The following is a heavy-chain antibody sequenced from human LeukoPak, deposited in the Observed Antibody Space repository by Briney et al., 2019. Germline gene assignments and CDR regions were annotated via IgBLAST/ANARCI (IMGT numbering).Heavy chain of an antibody. CDR1: GGSISSSY. D-gene: IGHD2-2*01. J-gene: IGHJ6*03. CDR3: ARGDSSTSGAAYYYYYMDV. Sequence: SETLSLTCIVSGGSISSSYWSWIRQPAGKGLEWIGRIYPGGTTNYNPSLKRRVTMSVDTSKNQFSLKVSSVTAADTAVYYCARGDSSTSGAAYYYYYMDVWGKGTTVTVS. V-gene: IGHV4-4*07. CDR2: IYPGGTT.